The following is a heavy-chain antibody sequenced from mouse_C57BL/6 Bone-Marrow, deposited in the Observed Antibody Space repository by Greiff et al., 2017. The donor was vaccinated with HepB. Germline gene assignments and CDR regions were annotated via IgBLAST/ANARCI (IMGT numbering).Heavy chain of an antibody. J-gene: IGHJ1*03. V-gene: IGHV1-69*01. CDR2: IDPSDSYT. CDR3: ARAVTTVVATKYFDV. Sequence: QVQLQQPGAELVMPGASVKLSCKASGYTFTSYWMHWVKQRPGQGLEWIGEIDPSDSYTNYNQKFKGKSTLTVDKSSSTAYMQLSSLTYEDSAVYYCARAVTTVVATKYFDVWGTGTTVTVSS. D-gene: IGHD1-1*01. CDR1: GYTFTSYW.